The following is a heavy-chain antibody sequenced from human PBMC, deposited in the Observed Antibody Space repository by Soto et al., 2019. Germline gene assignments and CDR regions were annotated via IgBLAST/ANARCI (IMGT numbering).Heavy chain of an antibody. Sequence: PGGSLRLSCAASGFTFSSYGMHWVRQAPGKGLEWVAVISYDGSNKYYADSVKGRFTISRDNSKNTLYLQMNSLRAEDTAVYYCAKVGDFWSGYTILLDYWGQGTLVTVSS. CDR1: GFTFSSYG. V-gene: IGHV3-30*18. CDR3: AKVGDFWSGYTILLDY. J-gene: IGHJ4*02. D-gene: IGHD3-3*01. CDR2: ISYDGSNK.